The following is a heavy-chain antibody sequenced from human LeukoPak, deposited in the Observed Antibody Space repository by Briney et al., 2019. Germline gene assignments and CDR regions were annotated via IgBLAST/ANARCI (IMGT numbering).Heavy chain of an antibody. Sequence: GGSLRLSCAASGFTFSSYGMNWVRQAPGKGLEWVSVITGSGGFTQFADSVKGRFTISRDNSKNTVYLQMNSLRVEDTALYYCVRSLDYWGQGTLVTVSS. CDR1: GFTFSSYG. V-gene: IGHV3-23*01. J-gene: IGHJ4*02. CDR2: ITGSGGFT. CDR3: VRSLDY.